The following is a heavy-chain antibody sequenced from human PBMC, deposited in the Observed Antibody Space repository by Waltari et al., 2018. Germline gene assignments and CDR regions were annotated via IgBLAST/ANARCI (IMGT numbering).Heavy chain of an antibody. J-gene: IGHJ4*02. CDR2: IYHSGST. CDR1: GYSISSGYY. Sequence: QVQLQESGPGLVKPSVTLSLTCAVSGYSISSGYYWGWIRQPPGKGLEWIGSIYHSGSTYYNPSLKSRVTISVDTSKNQFSLKLSSVTAADTAVYYCARLDDYGDYNYYFDYWGQGTLVTVSS. V-gene: IGHV4-38-2*01. D-gene: IGHD4-17*01. CDR3: ARLDDYGDYNYYFDY.